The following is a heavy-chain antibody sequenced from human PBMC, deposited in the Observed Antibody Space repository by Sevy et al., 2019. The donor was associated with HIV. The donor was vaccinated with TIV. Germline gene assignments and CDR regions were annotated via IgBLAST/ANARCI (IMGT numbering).Heavy chain of an antibody. V-gene: IGHV3-74*01. CDR2: INSDGSST. J-gene: IGHJ4*02. D-gene: IGHD6-13*01. CDR1: GFTFSSYW. Sequence: GGSLRLSCAASGFTFSSYWMHWVRQAPGKGLVWVSRINSDGSSTSYADSVKGRFTISRDNAKNTLYLQMNSLKTEDTAVYYCTTDESSSWYEYYFDYWGQGTLVTVSS. CDR3: TTDESSSWYEYYFDY.